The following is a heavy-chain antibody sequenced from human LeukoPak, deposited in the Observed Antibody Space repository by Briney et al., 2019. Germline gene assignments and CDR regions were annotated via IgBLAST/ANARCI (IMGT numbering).Heavy chain of an antibody. Sequence: SETLSLTCSVSTGSISGQYWSWIRQPPGKGLEWIGYIFYTGSTNYNPSLKSRVTISVDTSKNQFSLKLSSVTAADTAMYYCARGYNTFDYWGQGTLVTVSS. D-gene: IGHD5-24*01. V-gene: IGHV4-59*11. CDR3: ARGYNTFDY. CDR2: IFYTGST. J-gene: IGHJ4*02. CDR1: TGSISGQY.